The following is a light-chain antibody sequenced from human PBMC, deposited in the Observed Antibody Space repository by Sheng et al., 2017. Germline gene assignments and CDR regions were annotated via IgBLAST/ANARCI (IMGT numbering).Light chain of an antibody. V-gene: IGKV1-33*01. CDR1: QDISNY. J-gene: IGKJ3*01. CDR3: QQYDNTPHFT. CDR2: DAS. Sequence: DIQMTQSPSSLSASVGDRVTITCQASQDISNYLNWYQQKPGKAPKLLIYDASNLETGVPSRFSGSGSGTDFTFTISSLQPEDIATYYCQQYDNTPHFTFG.